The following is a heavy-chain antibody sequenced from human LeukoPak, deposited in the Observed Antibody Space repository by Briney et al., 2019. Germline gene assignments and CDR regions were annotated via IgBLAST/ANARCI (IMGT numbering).Heavy chain of an antibody. V-gene: IGHV3-64*04. D-gene: IGHD7-27*01. CDR2: ISSNGGSS. J-gene: IGHJ4*02. CDR1: GFTFSAYA. Sequence: PGGSLRLSCSASGFTFSAYAMYWVRQAPGKGLEYVSGISSNGGSSFYADSVKGRFTISRDNSKNTLYLQMNSLRAEDTAVYYCARGGNWDLYYFDNWGQGTLVTVSS. CDR3: ARGGNWDLYYFDN.